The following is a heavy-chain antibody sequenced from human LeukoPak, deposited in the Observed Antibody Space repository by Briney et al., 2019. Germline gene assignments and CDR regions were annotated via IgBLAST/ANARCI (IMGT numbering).Heavy chain of an antibody. CDR1: GFTFSSYW. CDR3: ARDDTVTTRVGFID. D-gene: IGHD4-17*01. V-gene: IGHV3-7*01. Sequence: SVGSLRLSCAASGFTFSSYWMRWVRPAPGKGLEWVANIKQDGSEKYYVDSVKGRFTISRDNTKNSLYLRMNSLRAEDTAVYYCARDDTVTTRVGFIDWGQGTLVTVSS. J-gene: IGHJ4*02. CDR2: IKQDGSEK.